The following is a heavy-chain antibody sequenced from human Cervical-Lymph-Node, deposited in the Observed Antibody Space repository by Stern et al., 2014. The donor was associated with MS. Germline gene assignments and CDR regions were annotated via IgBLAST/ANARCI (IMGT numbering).Heavy chain of an antibody. CDR2: ILFDGSNT. J-gene: IGHJ4*02. Sequence: VQLEESGGGVVQPGRSLRLSCSPSGFALSTYGMHWVRQAPGKGLEWVPVILFDGSNTYYADSVKVRFPSSRGNPKNTLYLQMKSLRGEDTAVYYCARGSDWYPLDYWGQGTLVTVSS. D-gene: IGHD6-19*01. V-gene: IGHV3-30*03. CDR1: GFALSTYG. CDR3: ARGSDWYPLDY.